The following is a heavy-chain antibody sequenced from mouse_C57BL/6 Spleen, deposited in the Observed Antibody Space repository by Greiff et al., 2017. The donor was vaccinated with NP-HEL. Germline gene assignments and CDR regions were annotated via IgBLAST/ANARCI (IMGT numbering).Heavy chain of an antibody. CDR1: GYTFTSYG. D-gene: IGHD2-4*01. J-gene: IGHJ3*01. Sequence: VQLQQSGAELARPGASVKLSCKASGYTFTSYGISWVKQRTGQGLEWIGEIYPSSGNTSYNEKFKGKATLTADKSSSTAYMELRSLTTEDSAVYFCANDYEYWFAYWGQGTLVTVSA. V-gene: IGHV1-81*01. CDR2: IYPSSGNT. CDR3: ANDYEYWFAY.